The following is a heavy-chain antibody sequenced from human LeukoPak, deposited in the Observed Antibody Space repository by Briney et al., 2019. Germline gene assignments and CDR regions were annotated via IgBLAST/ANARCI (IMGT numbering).Heavy chain of an antibody. CDR1: GDSISSYY. J-gene: IGHJ4*02. V-gene: IGHV4-59*01. D-gene: IGHD3-22*01. CDR2: IYYSGST. Sequence: SETLSLTCAVSGDSISSYYWSWIRQPPGKGLEWIGYIYYSGSTNHNPSLKSRVTISVDTSKNQFSLKLTSVTAADTAVYYCAMGGGSSGYFYYWGQGTLVTVSS. CDR3: AMGGGSSGYFYY.